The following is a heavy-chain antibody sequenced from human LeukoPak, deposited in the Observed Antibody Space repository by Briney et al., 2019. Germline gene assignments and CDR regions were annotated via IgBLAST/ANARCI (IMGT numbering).Heavy chain of an antibody. CDR2: INPNSGGT. CDR1: GYTFTGYY. V-gene: IGHV1-2*06. Sequence: GASVKVSCKASGYTFTGYYMHWVRQAPGQGLEWMGRINPNSGGTNYAQKFQGRVTMTRDTSISTAYMELSRLRSDDTAVYYCARDLCCYDSSGCDAFDIWGQGTMVTVSS. D-gene: IGHD3-22*01. CDR3: ARDLCCYDSSGCDAFDI. J-gene: IGHJ3*02.